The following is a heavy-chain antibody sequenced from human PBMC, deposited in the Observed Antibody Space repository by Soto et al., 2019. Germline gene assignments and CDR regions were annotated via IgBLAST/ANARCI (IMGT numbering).Heavy chain of an antibody. Sequence: SETLSLTCTVSGGSINNHYLSWIRQPPGKGLEWIGYIYYSGSASYTPSLKSRLTISLDTSQNQVSLRLSSVTAADTAVYYCARLKSRYYKIISYSFDYWGRGALVTVSS. J-gene: IGHJ4*02. CDR2: IYYSGSA. CDR1: GGSINNHY. V-gene: IGHV4-59*11. CDR3: ARLKSRYYKIISYSFDY. D-gene: IGHD3-10*01.